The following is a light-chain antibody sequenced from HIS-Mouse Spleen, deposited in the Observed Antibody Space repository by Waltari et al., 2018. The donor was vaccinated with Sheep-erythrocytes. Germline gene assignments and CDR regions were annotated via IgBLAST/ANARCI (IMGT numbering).Light chain of an antibody. CDR2: DVS. J-gene: IGLJ1*01. CDR3: CSYAGSYNHV. V-gene: IGLV2-11*01. CDR1: SSDVGGYNY. Sequence: QSALTQPRSVSAPPGQSVTISCTGTSSDVGGYNYVSWYHQHPGKAPKLMIYDVSKRPSGVPDRFSGSKSGNTASLTISGLQAEDEADYYCCSYAGSYNHVFATGTKVTVL.